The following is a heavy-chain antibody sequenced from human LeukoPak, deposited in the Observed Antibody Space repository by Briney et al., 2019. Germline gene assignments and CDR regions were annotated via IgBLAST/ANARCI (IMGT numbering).Heavy chain of an antibody. J-gene: IGHJ6*03. V-gene: IGHV3-23*01. CDR1: EFTFSSYA. D-gene: IGHD6-19*01. CDR2: ISDSGGST. Sequence: GGSLRLSCAASEFTFSSYAMSWVRQAPGKGLEWVSAISDSGGSTYYADSVKGRFTVSRDNSKNTLYLQMNSLRAEDTAVYYCAEVGGWYEQYYYYYMDVWGKGTTVTVSS. CDR3: AEVGGWYEQYYYYYMDV.